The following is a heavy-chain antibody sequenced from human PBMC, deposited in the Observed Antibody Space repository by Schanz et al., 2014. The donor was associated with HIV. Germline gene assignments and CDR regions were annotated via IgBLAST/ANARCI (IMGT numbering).Heavy chain of an antibody. CDR2: ISFDGSNK. CDR1: GFTFSSYG. Sequence: VQLLESGGGLVLSGGPLRLFCAASGFTFSSYGMHWVRQAPGKGLEWVAVISFDGSNKYYADSVKGRFAISRDNAKNSLFLQMNSLRAEDTAVYYCARVPRWLQPHFDYWGQGILVTVSS. J-gene: IGHJ4*02. D-gene: IGHD5-12*01. V-gene: IGHV3-30*03. CDR3: ARVPRWLQPHFDY.